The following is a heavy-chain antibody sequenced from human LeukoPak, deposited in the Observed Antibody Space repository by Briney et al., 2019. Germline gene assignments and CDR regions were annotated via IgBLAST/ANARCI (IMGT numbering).Heavy chain of an antibody. CDR1: GGSISSSSYY. J-gene: IGHJ4*02. CDR2: IYHSGST. CDR3: ARQTTYYDILTGYAPTLYFDY. V-gene: IGHV4-39*01. Sequence: SETLSLTCTVSGGSISSSSYYWGWIRQPPGKGLEWIGSIYHSGSTYYNPSLKSRVTISVDTSKNQFSLKLSSVTAADTAVYYCARQTTYYDILTGYAPTLYFDYWGQGTLVTVSS. D-gene: IGHD3-9*01.